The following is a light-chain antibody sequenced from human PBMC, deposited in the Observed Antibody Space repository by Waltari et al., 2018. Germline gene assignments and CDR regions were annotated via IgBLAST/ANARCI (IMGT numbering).Light chain of an antibody. CDR1: SGSIATKY. V-gene: IGLV6-57*04. CDR3: QSYDDRSVV. J-gene: IGLJ2*01. CDR2: EDN. Sequence: NFMLTQPHPVSESPGKTVTIPCTRSSGSIATKYVLWYQQRPWSARTTVIYEDNQRRSGFHDRFSGSIDWSSNSASLTSSGLKPEDEAYYYCQSYDDRSVVFGGGTKLTVL.